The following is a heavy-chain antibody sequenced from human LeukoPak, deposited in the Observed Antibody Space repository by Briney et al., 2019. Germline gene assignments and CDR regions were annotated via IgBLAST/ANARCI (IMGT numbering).Heavy chain of an antibody. CDR1: GFTFSSYS. J-gene: IGHJ4*02. V-gene: IGHV3-23*01. Sequence: GGSLRLSCAASGFTFSSYSMNWVRQAPGKGLEWVSAISGSGGSTYYADSVKGRFTISRDNSKNTLYLQMNSLRAEDTAVYYCAREPTYYDFWSGYNGIDYWGQGTLVTVSS. CDR2: ISGSGGST. CDR3: AREPTYYDFWSGYNGIDY. D-gene: IGHD3-3*01.